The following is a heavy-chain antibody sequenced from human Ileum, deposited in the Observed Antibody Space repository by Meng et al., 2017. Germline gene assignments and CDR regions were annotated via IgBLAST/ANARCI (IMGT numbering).Heavy chain of an antibody. Sequence: QVQLQAPGPGLVTPSQTLSLTCATSADNVTGSNTAWNWIRQSPSRGLEWLRRTYYTSKWNNDYAVSVRSRITINADTSKSQSSLHLNSVTPEDTAVYYCARGFWKSGSDSWGQGTLVTVSS. CDR1: ADNVTGSNTA. D-gene: IGHD3-3*01. CDR2: TYYTSKWNN. V-gene: IGHV6-1*01. CDR3: ARGFWKSGSDS. J-gene: IGHJ5*02.